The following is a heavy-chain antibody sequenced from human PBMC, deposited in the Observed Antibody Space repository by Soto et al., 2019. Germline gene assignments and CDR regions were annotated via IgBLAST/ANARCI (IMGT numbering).Heavy chain of an antibody. J-gene: IGHJ5*02. CDR2: SSGGDDSA. Sequence: GGSLRLSCAASGFTFSNYAMTWSRQAPGKGLEWVSRSSGGDDSAQYADSVKGRFTISRDNSKNTLYLQMNSLRDDETANYYGVRTAAYFSGGVSFFDPWGQVTLATVSP. CDR3: VRTAAYFSGGVSFFDP. D-gene: IGHD3-10*01. CDR1: GFTFSNYA. V-gene: IGHV3-23*01.